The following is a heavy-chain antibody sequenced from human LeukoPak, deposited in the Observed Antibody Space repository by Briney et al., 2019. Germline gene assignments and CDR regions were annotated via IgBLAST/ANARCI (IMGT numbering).Heavy chain of an antibody. V-gene: IGHV2-26*01. CDR2: IFSNDEK. J-gene: IGHJ4*02. D-gene: IGHD3-22*01. CDR1: GFSLSNARMG. CDR3: ARISGPMIVDY. Sequence: SGPVLVKPPETLTLTCTVSGFSLSNARMGVSWIRQPPGKALEWLAHIFSNDEKSYSTSPKSRLTISKATSKSQVVLTMTNMDPVDTATYYCARISGPMIVDYWGQGTLVTVSS.